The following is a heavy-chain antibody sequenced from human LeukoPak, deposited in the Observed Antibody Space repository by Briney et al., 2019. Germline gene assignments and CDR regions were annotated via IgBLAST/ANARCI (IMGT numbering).Heavy chain of an antibody. V-gene: IGHV1-2*02. CDR2: INPNSGGT. D-gene: IGHD2-8*01. J-gene: IGHJ4*02. CDR1: GYTFTGPY. Sequence: ASVKVSCKASGYTFTGPYIHWMRQAPGQGLEWMGWINPNSGGTKYAQKFQGRVTMTRDTSISTAYMELSRLRSDDTAVYYCARVEYCIKGVYVNFDYWGQGTLVTVST. CDR3: ARVEYCIKGVYVNFDY.